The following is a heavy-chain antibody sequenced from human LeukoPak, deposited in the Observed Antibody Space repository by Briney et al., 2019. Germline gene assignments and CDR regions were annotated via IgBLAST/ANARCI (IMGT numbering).Heavy chain of an antibody. CDR1: GFTFSSSW. J-gene: IGHJ6*02. CDR3: ARDSSYSMDV. CDR2: INSDGSST. V-gene: IGHV3-74*01. Sequence: GGSLRLSCAASGFTFSSSWMHWVRQAPGKGPVWVSHINSDGSSTSYADSVKGRFTISRDNAKNTVYLQMNSLRAEDTAVYYCARDSSYSMDVWGQGTTVTVSS. D-gene: IGHD6-13*01.